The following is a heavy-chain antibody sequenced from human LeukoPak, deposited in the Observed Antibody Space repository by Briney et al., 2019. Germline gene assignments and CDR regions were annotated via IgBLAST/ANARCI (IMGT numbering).Heavy chain of an antibody. CDR3: ARVTGWVDY. CDR1: GFTFSSYG. J-gene: IGHJ4*02. D-gene: IGHD6-19*01. V-gene: IGHV3-30*03. CDR2: ISYDGSNK. Sequence: GGSLRLSCAASGFTFSSYGMHWVRQAPGKGLEWVAVISYDGSNKYYADSVKGRFTISRDNSKNTLYLQMNSLRAEDTAVYYCARVTGWVDYWGQGTLVTVSS.